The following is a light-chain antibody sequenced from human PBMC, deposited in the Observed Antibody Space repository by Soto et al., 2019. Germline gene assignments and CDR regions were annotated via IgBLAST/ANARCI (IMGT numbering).Light chain of an antibody. CDR3: QQSYRTPPYT. CDR1: QSITSY. Sequence: DIQMTQSPSFLSASVVDRVIITCRASQSITSYLNWYQHKPGKAPKLLIYGASNLQSGVPSRFSGSGSGTYFALVISSLQPEDFATYYCQQSYRTPPYTFGPGTKVDL. V-gene: IGKV1-39*01. CDR2: GAS. J-gene: IGKJ3*01.